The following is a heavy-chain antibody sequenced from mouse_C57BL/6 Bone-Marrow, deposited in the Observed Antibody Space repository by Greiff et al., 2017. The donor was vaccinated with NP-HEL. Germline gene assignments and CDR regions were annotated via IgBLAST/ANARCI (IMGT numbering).Heavy chain of an antibody. Sequence: LMEPGASVKISCKASGYTFTDYYINWVKQRPGQGLACIGKIGPGSGSTYYYEKFKGKATLTADKSSSTAYMQLSSLTSEDSAVYFCARIVYAMDYWGQGTSVTVAS. CDR1: GYTFTDYY. CDR3: ARIVYAMDY. V-gene: IGHV1-77*01. CDR2: IGPGSGST. J-gene: IGHJ4*01.